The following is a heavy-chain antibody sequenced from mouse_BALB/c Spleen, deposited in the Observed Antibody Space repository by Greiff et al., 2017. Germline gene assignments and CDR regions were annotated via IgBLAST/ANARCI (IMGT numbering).Heavy chain of an antibody. J-gene: IGHJ1*01. CDR2: IDPANGNT. CDR3: ARSTTVVARNFDV. V-gene: IGHV14-3*02. D-gene: IGHD1-1*01. Sequence: EVKVVESGAELVKPGASVKLSCTASGFNIKDTYMHWVKQRPEQGLEWIGRIDPANGNTKYDPKFQGKATITADTSSNTAYLQLSSLTSEDTAVYYCARSTTVVARNFDVWGAGTTVTVSS. CDR1: GFNIKDTY.